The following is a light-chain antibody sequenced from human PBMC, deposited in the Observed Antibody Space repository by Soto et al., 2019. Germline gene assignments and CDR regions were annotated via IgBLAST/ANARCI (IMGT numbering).Light chain of an antibody. J-gene: IGLJ3*02. CDR1: SSNIGAGYD. CDR2: GNT. CDR3: QSHDSSLSAWV. V-gene: IGLV1-40*01. Sequence: QPVLTQPPSVSGAPGQRVTISCTGASSNIGAGYDVHWYQHLPGTVPILLIYGNTNRPSGVPDRFSGSKSGTSASLAITGLQAEDEADYYCQSHDSSLSAWVFGGGTKVTVL.